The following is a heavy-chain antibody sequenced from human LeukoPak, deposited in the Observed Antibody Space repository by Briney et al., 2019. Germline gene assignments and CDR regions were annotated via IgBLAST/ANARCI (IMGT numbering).Heavy chain of an antibody. J-gene: IGHJ4*02. Sequence: SETLSLTCTVSGVAINTSHSYWGWIRQSPGKGLEWIGSVFTVTTFYSPSLKTRVTISLDTSKNQFSLKLRSLIAADTAVYFCARDGLGFDTSGFSRWGQGTLVTVSS. CDR1: GVAINTSHSY. D-gene: IGHD3-3*01. CDR3: ARDGLGFDTSGFSR. CDR2: VFTVTT. V-gene: IGHV4-39*07.